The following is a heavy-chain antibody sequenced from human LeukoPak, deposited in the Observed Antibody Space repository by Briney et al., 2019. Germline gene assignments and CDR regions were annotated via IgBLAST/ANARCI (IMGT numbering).Heavy chain of an antibody. V-gene: IGHV1-18*01. J-gene: IGHJ4*02. CDR3: ARVRGTFGGVIVLFNY. CDR2: ISAYNGNT. CDR1: GYTCTSYG. Sequence: ASVKVSCKASGYTCTSYGISWVRQAPGQGLEWVGWISAYNGNTNYAQKLQGRVTRTTDTSTSTAYMELRSLRSDDTAVHDCARVRGTFGGVIVLFNYWGQGTLVTVSS. D-gene: IGHD3-16*02.